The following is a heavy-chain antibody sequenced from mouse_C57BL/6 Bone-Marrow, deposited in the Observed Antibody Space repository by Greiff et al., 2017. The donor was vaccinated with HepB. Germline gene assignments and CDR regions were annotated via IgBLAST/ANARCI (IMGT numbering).Heavy chain of an antibody. J-gene: IGHJ3*01. V-gene: IGHV1-52*01. CDR2: IDPSDSET. CDR1: GYTFTSYW. CDR3: ARGGGWVLRFAY. Sequence: QVQLQQPGAELVRPGSSVKLSCKASGYTFTSYWMHWVKQRPIQGLEWIGNIDPSDSETHYNQKFKDKATLTVDKSSSTAYMQLSSLRSEDSAVYYCARGGGWVLRFAYWGQGTLVTVSA. D-gene: IGHD2-3*01.